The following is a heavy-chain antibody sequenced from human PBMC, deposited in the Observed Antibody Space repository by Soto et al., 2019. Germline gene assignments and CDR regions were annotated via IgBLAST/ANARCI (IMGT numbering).Heavy chain of an antibody. CDR3: AREGRHFDY. CDR2: INPIFGTP. J-gene: IGHJ4*02. CDR1: GGTFSSYA. V-gene: IGHV1-69*06. Sequence: GXSVKVSCKASGGTFSSYAISWVRQAPGQGLEWMGGINPIFGTPHYAQKYQGRVTITADTFTKTAYMELTRLTSDDTAVYFCAREGRHFDYWGQGTLVTVSS.